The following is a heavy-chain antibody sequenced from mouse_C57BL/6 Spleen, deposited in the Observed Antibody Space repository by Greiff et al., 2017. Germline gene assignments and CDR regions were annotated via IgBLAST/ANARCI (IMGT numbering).Heavy chain of an antibody. CDR1: GYTFTSYD. J-gene: IGHJ3*01. CDR3: AYYYGSSYPAWFAY. D-gene: IGHD1-1*01. V-gene: IGHV1-85*01. Sequence: QVQLQQSGPELVKPGASVKLSCKASGYTFTSYDINWVKQRPGPGLEWIGWIYPRDGSTKYNEKFKGKATLTVDTSSSTAYMELHSLTSEDSAVYFCAYYYGSSYPAWFAYWGQGTLVTVSA. CDR2: IYPRDGST.